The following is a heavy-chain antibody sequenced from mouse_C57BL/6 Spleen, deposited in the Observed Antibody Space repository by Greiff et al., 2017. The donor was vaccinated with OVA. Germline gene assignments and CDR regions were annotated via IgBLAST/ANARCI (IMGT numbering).Heavy chain of an antibody. CDR3: ARVERDYYGSSGYFDV. V-gene: IGHV1-53*01. CDR1: GYTFTSYW. Sequence: VQLQQPGTELVKPGASVKLSCKASGYTFTSYWMHWVKQRPGQGLEWIGNINPSNGGTNYNEKFKSKATLTVDKSSSTAYMQLSSLTSEDSAVYYCARVERDYYGSSGYFDVWGTGTTVTVSS. J-gene: IGHJ1*03. D-gene: IGHD1-1*01. CDR2: INPSNGGT.